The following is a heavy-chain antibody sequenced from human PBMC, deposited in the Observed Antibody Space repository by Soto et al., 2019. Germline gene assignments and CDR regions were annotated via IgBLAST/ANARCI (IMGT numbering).Heavy chain of an antibody. Sequence: EVQLVESGGGLVQPGGSLRLSCAASGFTFRSYSMNWVRQAPGKGLEWVSYISSSSSTIYYADSVKGRFTISRDNAKNSLYLQLNSLIAEDTAVYYCSLDRYYYDGRGAFDIWGQGTMVTVSS. J-gene: IGHJ3*02. CDR2: ISSSSSTI. CDR3: SLDRYYYDGRGAFDI. CDR1: GFTFRSYS. D-gene: IGHD3-22*01. V-gene: IGHV3-48*01.